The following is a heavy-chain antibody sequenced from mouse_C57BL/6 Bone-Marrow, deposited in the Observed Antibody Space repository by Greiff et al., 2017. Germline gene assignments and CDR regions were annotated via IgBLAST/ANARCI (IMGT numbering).Heavy chain of an antibody. Sequence: VKLQESGPELVKPGASVKISCKASGYTFTDYYINWVKQRPGQGLEWIGWIFPGSGSTNYNEKFKGKATLTVDKSSSTAYMLLSSLTSEDSAVXYFARDYGSSYQYYFDYWGQGTTLTVSS. D-gene: IGHD1-1*01. J-gene: IGHJ2*01. CDR3: ARDYGSSYQYYFDY. CDR2: IFPGSGST. V-gene: IGHV1-75*01. CDR1: GYTFTDYY.